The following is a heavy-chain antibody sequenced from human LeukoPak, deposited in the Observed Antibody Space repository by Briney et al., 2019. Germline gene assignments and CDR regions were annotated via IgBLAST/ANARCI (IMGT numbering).Heavy chain of an antibody. V-gene: IGHV4-39*01. J-gene: IGHJ4*02. D-gene: IGHD2-2*01. CDR1: GGSISSSSYY. CDR3: ARQVSYSTSPLGYYFDY. Sequence: PSETLSLTCTVSGGSISSSSYYWGWVRQPPGKGLEWIGSIYYRGSTYYNPSLKGRVTISVDTSKNQFSLKLTSVTAADTAVYYCARQVSYSTSPLGYYFDYWGQGILVTVSS. CDR2: IYYRGST.